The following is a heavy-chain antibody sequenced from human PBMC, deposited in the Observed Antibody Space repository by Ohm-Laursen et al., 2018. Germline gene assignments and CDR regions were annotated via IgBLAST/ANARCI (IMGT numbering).Heavy chain of an antibody. CDR2: MNPNSGNT. J-gene: IGHJ6*02. D-gene: IGHD2-2*02. CDR1: GYTFTSYD. Sequence: ATVKISCKASGYTFTSYDINWVRQATGQGLEWMGWMNPNSGNTGYAQKFQGRVTMTRNTSTSTAYMELSSLRSEDTAVYHCATGAGTIAGIVVVPAAIRRVYYYYGMDVWGQGTTVTVSS. CDR3: ATGAGTIAGIVVVPAAIRRVYYYYGMDV. V-gene: IGHV1-8*01.